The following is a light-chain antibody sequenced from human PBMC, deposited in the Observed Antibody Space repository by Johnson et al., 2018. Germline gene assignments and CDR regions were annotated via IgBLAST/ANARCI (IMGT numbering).Light chain of an antibody. CDR1: SSNIGNNY. V-gene: IGLV1-51*02. CDR2: ENN. CDR3: ATWDSSLSAGNV. Sequence: QSVLTQPPSVSAAPGQKVTISCSGSSSNIGNNYVSWYQQLPGTAPKLLIYENNKRPSGIPDRFSGSKSGTSATLGITGLQTGDEADYYCATWDSSLSAGNVFGTAPKVTVL. J-gene: IGLJ1*01.